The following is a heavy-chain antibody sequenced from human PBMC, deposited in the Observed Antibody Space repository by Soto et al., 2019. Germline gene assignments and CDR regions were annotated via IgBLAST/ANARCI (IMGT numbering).Heavy chain of an antibody. CDR3: ARDSGSYTYYFDY. CDR2: IYSGDRT. Sequence: GGSLRLSCAASGFTVSSNYMSWVRQAPGKGLEWVSVIYSGDRTHYADSVKGRFTISRDNSKNMLFPQMNSLRAEDTAIYYCARDSGSYTYYFDYWGQGTLVTVSS. V-gene: IGHV3-53*01. CDR1: GFTVSSNY. J-gene: IGHJ4*02. D-gene: IGHD1-26*01.